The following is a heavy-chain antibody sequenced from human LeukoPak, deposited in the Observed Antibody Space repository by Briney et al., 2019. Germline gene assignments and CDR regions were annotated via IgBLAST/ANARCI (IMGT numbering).Heavy chain of an antibody. J-gene: IGHJ4*02. CDR3: ARAPRALKPQYGGYDPVPGRRCYFDY. CDR1: GVSFSGYY. D-gene: IGHD5-12*01. V-gene: IGHV4-34*01. Sequence: PSETLSLTCAVYGVSFSGYYWSWIRQPPGKGLEWIGEINHSGSTNYNPSLKSRVTISVDTSKNQFSLKLSSVTAADTAVYYCARAPRALKPQYGGYDPVPGRRCYFDYWGQGTLVTVSS. CDR2: INHSGST.